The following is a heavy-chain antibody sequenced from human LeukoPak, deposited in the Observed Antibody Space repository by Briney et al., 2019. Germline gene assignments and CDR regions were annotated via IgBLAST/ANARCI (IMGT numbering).Heavy chain of an antibody. Sequence: GGSLRLSCAASGFTFSDYYISWIRQAPGKGLEWVSYISSSGSTIYYADSVKGRFTISRDNAKNSLYLQMNSLRVEDTAVYYCARENYDFWSGYSAYYFDYWGQGTLVTVSS. CDR1: GFTFSDYY. D-gene: IGHD3-3*01. V-gene: IGHV3-11*01. J-gene: IGHJ4*02. CDR3: ARENYDFWSGYSAYYFDY. CDR2: ISSSGSTI.